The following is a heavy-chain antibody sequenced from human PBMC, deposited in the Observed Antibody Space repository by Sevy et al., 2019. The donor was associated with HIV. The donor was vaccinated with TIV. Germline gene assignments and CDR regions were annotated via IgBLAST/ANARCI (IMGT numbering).Heavy chain of an antibody. J-gene: IGHJ4*02. Sequence: SETLSLTCTVSGYSISSGYYWGWIRQPPGRGLEWIGSIYHSGSTYYNPSLKSRVTISVDTSKNQFSLKLSSVTAADTAVYYCARDQGGATRLGYWGQGTLVTVSS. D-gene: IGHD3-16*01. CDR3: ARDQGGATRLGY. CDR1: GYSISSGYY. CDR2: IYHSGST. V-gene: IGHV4-38-2*02.